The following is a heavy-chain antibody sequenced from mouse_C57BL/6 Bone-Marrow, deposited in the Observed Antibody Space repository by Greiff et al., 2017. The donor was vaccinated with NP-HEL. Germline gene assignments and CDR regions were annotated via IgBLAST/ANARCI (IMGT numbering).Heavy chain of an antibody. CDR2: IYPGSGST. D-gene: IGHD2-4*01. Sequence: QVQLQQPGAELVKPGASVKMSCKASGYTFTSYWITWVKQRPGQGLEWIGDIYPGSGSTNYNEKFKGKATLTADKSSSTAYMELRSLTSEDSAVYFCARIGDYVSWFAYWGQGTLVTVSA. V-gene: IGHV1-55*01. J-gene: IGHJ3*01. CDR3: ARIGDYVSWFAY. CDR1: GYTFTSYW.